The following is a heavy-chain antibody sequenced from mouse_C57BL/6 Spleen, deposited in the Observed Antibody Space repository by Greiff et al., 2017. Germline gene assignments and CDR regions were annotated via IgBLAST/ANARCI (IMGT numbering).Heavy chain of an antibody. CDR2: IYPSDSET. Sequence: QVQLQQPGAELVRPGSSVKLSCKASGYTFTSYWMDWVKQRPGQGLEWIGNIYPSDSETHYNQKFKDKATLTVDKSSSTAYMQLSSLTSEDSAVYYCARGGVITTVVEGGFAYWGQGTLVTVSA. J-gene: IGHJ3*01. CDR3: ARGGVITTVVEGGFAY. CDR1: GYTFTSYW. V-gene: IGHV1-61*01. D-gene: IGHD1-1*01.